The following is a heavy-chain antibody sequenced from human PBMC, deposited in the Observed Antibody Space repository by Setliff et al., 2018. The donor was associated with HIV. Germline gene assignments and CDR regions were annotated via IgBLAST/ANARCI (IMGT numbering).Heavy chain of an antibody. CDR2: IYTSESA. CDR3: ARVLVGATMTYFDL. Sequence: SETLSLTCTVSGVSINTGSFYWNWIRQPAGKGLEWIGRIYTSESANYNPSLKSRVTMSVDTSRNHFSLKLTSVTAADTAFYYCARVLVGATMTYFDLWGRGTLVTVSS. D-gene: IGHD1-26*01. V-gene: IGHV4-61*02. J-gene: IGHJ2*01. CDR1: GVSINTGSFY.